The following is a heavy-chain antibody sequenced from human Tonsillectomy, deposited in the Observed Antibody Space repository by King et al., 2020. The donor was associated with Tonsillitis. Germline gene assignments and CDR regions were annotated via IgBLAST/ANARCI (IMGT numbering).Heavy chain of an antibody. CDR1: GFTFSDYY. J-gene: IGHJ6*03. CDR3: ARVGATDLGYYYYMDV. D-gene: IGHD1-26*01. CDR2: ISSSSSYT. V-gene: IGHV3-11*05. Sequence: QVQLVESGGGLVKPGGSLRLSCAASGFTFSDYYMSWIRQAPGKGLEWVSYISSSSSYTNYADSVKGRFTISRDNAKNSLYLQMNSLRAEDTAVYYCARVGATDLGYYYYMDVWGKGTTVTVSS.